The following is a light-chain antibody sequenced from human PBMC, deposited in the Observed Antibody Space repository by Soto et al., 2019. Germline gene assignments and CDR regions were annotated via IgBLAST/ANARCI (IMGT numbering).Light chain of an antibody. CDR2: STG. V-gene: IGLV7-43*01. J-gene: IGLJ3*02. CDR3: LLYYGSYWV. CDR1: TGAVTNLFF. Sequence: QTVVTQEPSLTVSPGGTFTLTCASSTGAVTNLFFANWFQLKPGQAPRALIYSTGSKHSWTPARFSGSLLGGKAALTLSSVQPEDEAEYYCLLYYGSYWVFGGGTKLTVL.